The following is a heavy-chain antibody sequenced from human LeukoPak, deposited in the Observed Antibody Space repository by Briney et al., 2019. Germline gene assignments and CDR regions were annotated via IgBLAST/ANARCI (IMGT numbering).Heavy chain of an antibody. J-gene: IGHJ4*02. D-gene: IGHD5-24*01. CDR1: GFIFDDYA. V-gene: IGHV3-9*01. CDR3: AKGDG. CDR2: ISWNSGSI. Sequence: GGSLRLSCAASGFIFDDYAMHWVRQAPGKGLEWVSGISWNSGSIGYADSVKGRFTISRDNSKKTVYLQMNSLRVEDTAMYYCAKGDGWGQGTLVTVSS.